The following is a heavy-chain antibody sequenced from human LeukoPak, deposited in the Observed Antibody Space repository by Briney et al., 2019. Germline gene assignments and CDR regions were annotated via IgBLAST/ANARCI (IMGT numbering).Heavy chain of an antibody. CDR1: GFTFTSYA. D-gene: IGHD6-19*01. Sequence: GGSLRLSCAASGFTFTSYAMSWVRQAPGKGLEWVSAISGGGETTDYADSVKGRFTISRDNSENTLYLQMNSLRAADTALYYCARSAYSSGWYRFAIDYWGQGTLVIVSS. J-gene: IGHJ4*02. V-gene: IGHV3-23*01. CDR3: ARSAYSSGWYRFAIDY. CDR2: ISGGGETT.